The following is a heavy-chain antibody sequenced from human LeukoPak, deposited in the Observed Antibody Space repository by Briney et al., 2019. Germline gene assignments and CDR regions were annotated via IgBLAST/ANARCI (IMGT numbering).Heavy chain of an antibody. D-gene: IGHD3-9*01. J-gene: IGHJ6*02. CDR3: TRDLMDYDVSTGLHHYYMDV. CDR2: ISGDGRNI. V-gene: IGHV3-74*01. CDR1: GFTFSSYW. Sequence: GGSLRLSCVASGFTFSSYWMHWVRQAPRKGLVWVSRISGDGRNINYADSVRGRFTISRDNAKNTLYLQLNTLRVEDTAVYYCTRDLMDYDVSTGLHHYYMDVWGQGTTVTVSS.